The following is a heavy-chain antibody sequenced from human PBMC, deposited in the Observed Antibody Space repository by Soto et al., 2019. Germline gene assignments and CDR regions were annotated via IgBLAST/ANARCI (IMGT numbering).Heavy chain of an antibody. CDR3: AKDLVAAAAS. CDR2: ISESGGST. Sequence: GGSLRLSCVGSGFTFSNYAMSWVRQAPGKGLEWVSGISESGGSTHYADSVRGRFAISRDNSKNTVYLQMNSLRAEDTAVYYCAKDLVAAAASWGQGTLVTVSS. D-gene: IGHD6-13*01. V-gene: IGHV3-23*01. CDR1: GFTFSNYA. J-gene: IGHJ5*02.